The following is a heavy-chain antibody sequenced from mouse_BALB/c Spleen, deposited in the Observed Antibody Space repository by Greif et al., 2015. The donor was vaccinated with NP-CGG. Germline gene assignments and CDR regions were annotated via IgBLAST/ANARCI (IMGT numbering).Heavy chain of an antibody. D-gene: IGHD3-3*01. J-gene: IGHJ2*01. V-gene: IGHV1S81*02. CDR2: INPSNGRT. CDR3: ARWLYYFDY. Sequence: QVQLQQSGAELVKPGASVKLSCKASGYTFTSYRMHWVKQRPGQGLEWIGEINPSNGRTNYNEKFKSKATLTVDKSSSTAYMQLSSLTSEDSAVYYCARWLYYFDYWGQGTTLTVSS. CDR1: GYTFTSYR.